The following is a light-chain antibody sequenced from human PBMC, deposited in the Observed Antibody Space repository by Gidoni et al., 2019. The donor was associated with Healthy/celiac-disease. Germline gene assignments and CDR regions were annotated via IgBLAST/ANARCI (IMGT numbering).Light chain of an antibody. V-gene: IGKV1-33*01. CDR3: QRYDNLPPLP. J-gene: IGKJ4*01. Sequence: DIQMTQSPSSLSASVGDRVTITCQASQDISNYLNWYQQKPGKAPKLLIYDASNLETGVPSRFSGSGSGTDFTFTICSLQPEDIATYSCQRYDNLPPLPFGGGTKVEIK. CDR2: DAS. CDR1: QDISNY.